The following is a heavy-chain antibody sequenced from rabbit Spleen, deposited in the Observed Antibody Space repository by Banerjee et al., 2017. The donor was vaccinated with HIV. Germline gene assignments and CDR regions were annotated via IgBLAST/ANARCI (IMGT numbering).Heavy chain of an antibody. CDR3: ARDTASSFSSYGMDL. Sequence: QEQLVESGGGLVKPGASLTLICTASGFSFSTSYDMCWVRQAPGKGLEWIACIDTGSSGFTYFASWAKGRFTISKTSSTTVTLQMTRLTAADTATYFCARDTASSFSSYGMDLWGPGTLVTVS. CDR2: IDTGSSGFT. CDR1: GFSFSTSYD. J-gene: IGHJ6*01. V-gene: IGHV1S45*01. D-gene: IGHD8-1*01.